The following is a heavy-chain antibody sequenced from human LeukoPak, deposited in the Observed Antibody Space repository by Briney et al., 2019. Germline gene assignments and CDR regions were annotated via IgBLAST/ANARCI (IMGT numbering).Heavy chain of an antibody. J-gene: IGHJ4*02. CDR2: IYKSGST. CDR3: AREEYFQDSNGYSYYFHS. Sequence: SETLSLTCTVSGGSIGWDYWSWIRQSAGKGLERIGRIYKSGSTNYNPSFRSRVTMSVDTSKNQFSLSVTSVTAADTAVYYCAREEYFQDSNGYSYYFHSWGQGSLVTVSS. CDR1: GGSIGWDY. V-gene: IGHV4-4*07. D-gene: IGHD3-22*01.